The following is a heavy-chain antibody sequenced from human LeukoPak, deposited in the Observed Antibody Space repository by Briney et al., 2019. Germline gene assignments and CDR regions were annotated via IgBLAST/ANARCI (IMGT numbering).Heavy chain of an antibody. D-gene: IGHD6-19*01. Sequence: SETLSLTCTVSGGSISGYYWSWIRQPAGKGLEWIGRIYTSGSTNYNPSLKSRVTMSVDTSKNQFFLKLTSVTAADTALYYCARGNSGWYTYWYYYIDVWGKGTTVTISS. CDR2: IYTSGST. CDR1: GGSISGYY. CDR3: ARGNSGWYTYWYYYIDV. V-gene: IGHV4-4*07. J-gene: IGHJ6*03.